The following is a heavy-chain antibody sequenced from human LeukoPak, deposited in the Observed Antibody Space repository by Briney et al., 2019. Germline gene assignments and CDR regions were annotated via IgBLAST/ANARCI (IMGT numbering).Heavy chain of an antibody. CDR1: GFTFSGYN. CDR3: ARAYYGSGSYYNPLYYYYYMDV. D-gene: IGHD3-10*01. CDR2: ISSSSSVI. Sequence: GGSLRLSCAASGFTFSGYNMNWVRQSPGKGLEWVSYISSSSSVIYYADSVKGRFSISRDNAKNSLYLQMNSLRAEDTAVYYCARAYYGSGSYYNPLYYYYYMDVWGKGTTVTISS. J-gene: IGHJ6*03. V-gene: IGHV3-48*01.